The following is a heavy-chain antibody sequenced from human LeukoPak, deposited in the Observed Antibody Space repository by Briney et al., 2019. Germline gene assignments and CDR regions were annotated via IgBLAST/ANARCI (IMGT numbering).Heavy chain of an antibody. J-gene: IGHJ4*02. Sequence: GGSLRLSCAVSGLTFRSYWMSWVRQTPGKGLEWVANINQDGSEEYFVDSVKGRFTISRDNAKNSLHLQMNTLRGEDTAVYYCARERDGRFFDYWGQGTLVTVSS. CDR3: ARERDGRFFDY. CDR2: INQDGSEE. CDR1: GLTFRSYW. V-gene: IGHV3-7*01. D-gene: IGHD5-24*01.